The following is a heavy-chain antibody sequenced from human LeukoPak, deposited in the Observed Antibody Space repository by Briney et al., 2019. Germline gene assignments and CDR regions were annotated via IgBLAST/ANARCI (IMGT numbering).Heavy chain of an antibody. Sequence: GGSLRLSCAASGFTFSSYEMNWVRQAPGKGLEWVSYIDSSGSTIHYADSVKGRFTISRDNAKNSLYLQMNSLTAEDTAVYYCARESFAARWDWGQGTLVTVSS. CDR3: ARESFAARWD. J-gene: IGHJ4*02. D-gene: IGHD6-6*01. CDR1: GFTFSSYE. CDR2: IDSSGSTI. V-gene: IGHV3-48*03.